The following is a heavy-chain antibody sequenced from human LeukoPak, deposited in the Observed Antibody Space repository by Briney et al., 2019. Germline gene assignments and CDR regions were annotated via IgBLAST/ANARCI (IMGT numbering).Heavy chain of an antibody. Sequence: SETLSLTCAVYGGSFSGYYWSWIRQPPGKGLEWIGEINHSGSTNYNPSLKSRVTISVDTSKDQFSLKLSSVTAADTAVYYCARGKELKGYYYYYGMDVWGQGTTVTVSS. CDR1: GGSFSGYY. V-gene: IGHV4-34*01. CDR2: INHSGST. CDR3: ARGKELKGYYYYYGMDV. J-gene: IGHJ6*02.